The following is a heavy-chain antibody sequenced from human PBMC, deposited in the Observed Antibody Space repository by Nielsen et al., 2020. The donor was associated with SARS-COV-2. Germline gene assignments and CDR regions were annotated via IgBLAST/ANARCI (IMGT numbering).Heavy chain of an antibody. Sequence: GESLKISCAASGFTFSSYAMHWVRQAPGKGLEWVAVISYDGSNKYYADSVKGRFTISRDNSKNTLYLQMNSLRAEDTAVYFCARDRITGTSYFDLWGRGTLVTVSS. CDR2: ISYDGSNK. CDR1: GFTFSSYA. CDR3: ARDRITGTSYFDL. J-gene: IGHJ2*01. D-gene: IGHD1-20*01. V-gene: IGHV3-30-3*01.